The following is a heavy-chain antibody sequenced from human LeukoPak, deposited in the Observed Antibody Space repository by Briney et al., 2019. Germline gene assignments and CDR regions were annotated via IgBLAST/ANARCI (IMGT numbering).Heavy chain of an antibody. CDR3: AKENYGDATGGRFQH. CDR2: ISGSGGST. V-gene: IGHV3-23*01. CDR1: GFTFSTYA. D-gene: IGHD4/OR15-4a*01. Sequence: GGSLRLSCAASGFTFSTYAMSWVRQAPGKGLEWVSVISGSGGSTYYADSVKGRFTISRDNSKNTLYLQMNSLRAEDTAKYYCAKENYGDATGGRFQHWGQGTLVSVSS. J-gene: IGHJ1*01.